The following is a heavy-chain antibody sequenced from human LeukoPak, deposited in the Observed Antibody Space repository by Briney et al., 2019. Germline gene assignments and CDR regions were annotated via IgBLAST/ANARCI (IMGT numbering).Heavy chain of an antibody. Sequence: GGSLRLSCAASGFTFSSYAMHWVRQAPGKGLEWVAVISYDGSNKYYADSVKGRFTISRDNSKNTLYLQMGSLRAEDMAVYYCAREGYSNYDFDYWGQGTLVTVSS. J-gene: IGHJ4*02. CDR1: GFTFSSYA. CDR3: AREGYSNYDFDY. CDR2: ISYDGSNK. V-gene: IGHV3-30-3*01. D-gene: IGHD4-11*01.